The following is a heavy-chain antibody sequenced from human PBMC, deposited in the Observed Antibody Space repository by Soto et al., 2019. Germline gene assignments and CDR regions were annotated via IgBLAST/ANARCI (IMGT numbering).Heavy chain of an antibody. CDR2: FDPEDGET. V-gene: IGHV1-24*01. Sequence: ASVKVSCKVSGYTLTELSMHWVRQAPGKGLEWMGGFDPEDGETIYAQKFQGRVTMTEDTSTDTAYMELSSLRSEDTAVYYCATVVAATSVMAVWGQGTTVTVSS. CDR3: ATVVAATSVMAV. J-gene: IGHJ6*02. CDR1: GYTLTELS. D-gene: IGHD2-15*01.